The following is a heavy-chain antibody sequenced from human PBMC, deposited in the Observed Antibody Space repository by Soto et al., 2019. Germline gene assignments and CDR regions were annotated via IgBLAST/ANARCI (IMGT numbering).Heavy chain of an antibody. Sequence: PGGSLRLSCAASGFTFSSYGMHWVRQAPGKGLEWVAVISYDGSNKYYADSVKGRFTISRDNSKNTLYLQMNSLRAEDTAVYYCAKDLSGSGSYYNLYYYYYYGMDVWGQGTTVTVSS. CDR3: AKDLSGSGSYYNLYYYYYYGMDV. CDR2: ISYDGSNK. J-gene: IGHJ6*02. CDR1: GFTFSSYG. V-gene: IGHV3-30*18. D-gene: IGHD3-10*01.